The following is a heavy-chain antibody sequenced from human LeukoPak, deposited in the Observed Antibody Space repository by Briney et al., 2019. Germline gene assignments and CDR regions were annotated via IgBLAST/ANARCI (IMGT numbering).Heavy chain of an antibody. CDR1: GFTFSDYY. J-gene: IGHJ4*02. CDR3: APPGLLGYCSSAICAPPGY. Sequence: PGGSLTLSCAASGFTFSDYYMSWIRQAPGKGREGVAYISGSRTHTNYAASVKGRFTISRDNAKNSLYLQMNSLRAEDTAVYYCAPPGLLGYCSSAICAPPGYWGQGTLVTVSS. D-gene: IGHD2-2*01. CDR2: ISGSRTHT. V-gene: IGHV3-11*03.